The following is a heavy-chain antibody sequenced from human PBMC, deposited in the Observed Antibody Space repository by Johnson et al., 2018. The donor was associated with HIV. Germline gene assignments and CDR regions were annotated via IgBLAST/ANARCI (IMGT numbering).Heavy chain of an antibody. J-gene: IGHJ3*02. CDR3: TTDRRHGEGI. CDR1: GFTFSSYG. Sequence: QVQLVESGGGVVQPGRSLRLSCAASGFTFSSYGMHWVRQAPGKGLEWVAVIWYDGSNKYYADSVKGRFTISRDNSKNTLYLQMNSLKTEDTGVYYCTTDRRHGEGIWGQGTMVTVSS. CDR2: IWYDGSNK. V-gene: IGHV3-33*01. D-gene: IGHD4-17*01.